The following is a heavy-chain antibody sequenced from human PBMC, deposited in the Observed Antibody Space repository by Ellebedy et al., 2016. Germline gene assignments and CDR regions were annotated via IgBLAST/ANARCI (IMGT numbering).Heavy chain of an antibody. CDR3: ARDLNGGYFDY. J-gene: IGHJ4*02. CDR2: IKRDGSEK. Sequence: GESLKISXAASGFSFSSYWMTWVRQGPGKGLEWVANIKRDGSEKNYQDSVKGRFTISRDNAKNSVYLQMNSLGAEDTALYYCARDLNGGYFDYWGQGTLVTVAS. V-gene: IGHV3-7*04. D-gene: IGHD3-16*01. CDR1: GFSFSSYW.